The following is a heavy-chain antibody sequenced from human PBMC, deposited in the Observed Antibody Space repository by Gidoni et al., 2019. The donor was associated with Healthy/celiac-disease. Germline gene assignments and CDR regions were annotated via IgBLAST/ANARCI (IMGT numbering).Heavy chain of an antibody. D-gene: IGHD6-13*01. CDR2: IYYSGST. Sequence: QLQLQESGPGLVKPSETLSLTCTVSGGSISSSSYYWGWLRHPPGKWREGIGSIYYSGSTYYNPSIKSRVTISVETSKNQFSLKLSSVTAADTAVYYCARLLPAYSSSPGPTIDYWGQGTLVTVSS. CDR1: GGSISSSSYY. J-gene: IGHJ4*02. V-gene: IGHV4-39*01. CDR3: ARLLPAYSSSPGPTIDY.